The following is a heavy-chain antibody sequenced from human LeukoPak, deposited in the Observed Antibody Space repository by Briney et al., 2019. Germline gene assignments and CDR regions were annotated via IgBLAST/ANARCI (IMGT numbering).Heavy chain of an antibody. D-gene: IGHD3-22*01. CDR2: IKQDESEN. CDR1: GFTFSAHW. V-gene: IGHV3-7*01. CDR3: ARLYYDDGSGYRTVDH. J-gene: IGHJ4*02. Sequence: GGSLRLSCAASGFTFSAHWMTWVRQAPGKGLEWVAKIKQDESENHYVDSVRGRFTISRDNAINSLYLQMNSLRAEDTAGYFCARLYYDDGSGYRTVDHWGQGTLVTVSS.